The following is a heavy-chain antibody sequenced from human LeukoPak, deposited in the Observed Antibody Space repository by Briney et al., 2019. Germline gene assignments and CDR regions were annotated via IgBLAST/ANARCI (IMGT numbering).Heavy chain of an antibody. CDR2: MNPNSGNT. Sequence: ASVTVSCTASGYTFTSYDINWVRQATGQGLEWMGWMNPNSGNTGYAQKFQGRVTMTRNTSISTAYMELSSLRSEDTAVYYCARAKTRYDFWSGNYYYYGMDVWGQGTTVTVSS. CDR3: ARAKTRYDFWSGNYYYYGMDV. CDR1: GYTFTSYD. V-gene: IGHV1-8*01. D-gene: IGHD3-3*01. J-gene: IGHJ6*02.